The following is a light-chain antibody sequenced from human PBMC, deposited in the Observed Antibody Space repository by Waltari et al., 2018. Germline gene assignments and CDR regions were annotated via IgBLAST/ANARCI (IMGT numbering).Light chain of an antibody. CDR3: MQSIRVPWT. CDR1: ESLMHNDGKTY. CDR2: EGS. J-gene: IGKJ1*01. Sequence: DIVVTQTPLSLDVTPGQPASISCKSSESLMHNDGKTYLYWYLKKPGQPPQLLIYEGSNRFSGVPDRFSGSGSVTDFTLKISRVEADDVGVYYCMQSIRVPWTFGQGTKVEIK. V-gene: IGKV2D-29*01.